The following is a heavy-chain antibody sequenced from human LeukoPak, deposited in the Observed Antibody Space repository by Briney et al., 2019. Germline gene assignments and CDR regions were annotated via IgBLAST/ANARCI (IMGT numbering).Heavy chain of an antibody. CDR1: GGTFSSYA. D-gene: IGHD2-2*01. CDR3: ARDSTDVVVVPAQGAFDI. J-gene: IGHJ3*02. Sequence: ASVKVSCKASGGTFSSYAISWVRQAPGQGLEWMGGIIPIFGTANYAQKFQGRVTITADESTSTAYMELSSLRSEDTAVYYCARDSTDVVVVPAQGAFDIWGQGTMVTVSS. CDR2: IIPIFGTA. V-gene: IGHV1-69*13.